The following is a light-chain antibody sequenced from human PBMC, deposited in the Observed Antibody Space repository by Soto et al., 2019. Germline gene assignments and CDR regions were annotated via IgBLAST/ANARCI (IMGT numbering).Light chain of an antibody. J-gene: IGKJ4*01. CDR1: QTVLYRSNNMNY. CDR3: QQYYSSPRT. V-gene: IGKV4-1*01. Sequence: DIVMTQSPDSLAVSLGERATINCKSSQTVLYRSNNMNYLSWYQQKPGQPPKLLIYWASTRESGVPDRFSGSGSGTDFPLTISSLQAEDVAVYYCQQYYSSPRTFGGGTKVEIK. CDR2: WAS.